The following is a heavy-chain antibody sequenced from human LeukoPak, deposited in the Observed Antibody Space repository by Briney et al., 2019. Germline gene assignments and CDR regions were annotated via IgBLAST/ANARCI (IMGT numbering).Heavy chain of an antibody. J-gene: IGHJ4*02. Sequence: ASVKVFCKASGYTFTSYYMHWVRQAPGQGLEWMGIINPSGGSTSYAQKFQGRVTMTRDTSTSTVYMELSSLRSEDTAVYYCAREDYDSSGYPNLGYYFDYWGQGTLVTVSS. V-gene: IGHV1-46*03. D-gene: IGHD3-22*01. CDR3: AREDYDSSGYPNLGYYFDY. CDR2: INPSGGST. CDR1: GYTFTSYY.